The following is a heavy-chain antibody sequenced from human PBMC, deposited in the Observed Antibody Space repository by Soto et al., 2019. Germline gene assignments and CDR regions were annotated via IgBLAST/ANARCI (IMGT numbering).Heavy chain of an antibody. CDR2: IHYSGGT. CDR1: GGSISSSSYY. V-gene: IGHV4-39*01. CDR3: ARRGTYYFDSSGYYYPFDY. J-gene: IGHJ4*02. D-gene: IGHD3-22*01. Sequence: ADTLSLTCTVSGGSISSSSYYWGWIRQPPGKGLEWIGNIHYSGGTHYNPSLKSRVIVSVDTSKNQFSLKLSSVTAADTAVYYCARRGTYYFDSSGYYYPFDYWGQGTLVTVSS.